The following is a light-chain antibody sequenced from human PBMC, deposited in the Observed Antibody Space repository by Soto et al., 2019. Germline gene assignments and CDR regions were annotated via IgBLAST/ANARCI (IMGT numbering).Light chain of an antibody. V-gene: IGKV1-5*01. Sequence: DIQMTQSPSTLSASVGDRVTITCLASENISRWLAWYQQKPGKAPKVLIYEASSLSSGVPSRFGGSGSGTEFTLTISGVQPDDFATYYSQQYNSYSPYTFGQGTKLDIK. CDR1: ENISRW. J-gene: IGKJ2*01. CDR3: QQYNSYSPYT. CDR2: EAS.